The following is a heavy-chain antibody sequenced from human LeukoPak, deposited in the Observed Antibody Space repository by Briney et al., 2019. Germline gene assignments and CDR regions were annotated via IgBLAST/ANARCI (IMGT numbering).Heavy chain of an antibody. V-gene: IGHV3-15*01. CDR2: IQGKSDGGAI. CDR3: TISYYAAMSA. Sequence: GGSLIFSCAASGFTSSNALRSWVRQAPGKGLEWVAQIQGKSDGGAIGYAASVKSRFTISRDNSKETLYLQMNSLKTEDTAVYYCTISYYAAMSAWGHRDP. D-gene: IGHD3-10*01. J-gene: IGHJ4*03. CDR1: GFTSSNAL.